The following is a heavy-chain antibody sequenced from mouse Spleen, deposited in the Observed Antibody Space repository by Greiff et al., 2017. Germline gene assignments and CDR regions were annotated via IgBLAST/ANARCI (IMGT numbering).Heavy chain of an antibody. CDR3: ARWGIYGNYAYYAIDY. J-gene: IGHJ4*01. V-gene: IGHV1-9*01. CDR1: GYTFTGYW. CDR2: ILPGSGST. D-gene: IGHD2-1*01. Sequence: QVQLQQSGAELMKPGASVKLSCKATGYTFTGYWIEWVKQRPGHGLEWFGEILPGSGSTNYNEKFKGKATFTADTSSNTAYMQLSSLTAEDSAIYYCARWGIYGNYAYYAIDYWGQGTSVTVSS.